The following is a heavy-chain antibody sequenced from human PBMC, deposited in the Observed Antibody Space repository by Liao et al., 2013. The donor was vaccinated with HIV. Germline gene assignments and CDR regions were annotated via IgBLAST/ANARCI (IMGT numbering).Heavy chain of an antibody. J-gene: IGHJ4*02. D-gene: IGHD7-27*01. V-gene: IGHV4-34*01. CDR2: INHSGST. Sequence: QVQLQQWGAGLLKPSETLSLTCAVYGGSFSGYYWSWVRQPPGKGLEWIGEINHSGSTDYNPSLKSRVTISVDTSKNQFSLKLSSVTAADTALYYCARGAGDEDYWGQGTLVTVSS. CDR1: GGSFSGYY. CDR3: ARGAGDEDY.